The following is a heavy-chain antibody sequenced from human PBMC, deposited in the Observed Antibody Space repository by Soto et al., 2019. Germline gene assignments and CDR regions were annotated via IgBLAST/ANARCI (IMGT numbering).Heavy chain of an antibody. V-gene: IGHV3-66*01. CDR3: ARDLKYCTNGVCSYYFDY. D-gene: IGHD2-8*01. CDR1: GFTVSSNY. J-gene: IGHJ4*02. CDR2: IYSGGNT. Sequence: PGGSMRLSSAASGFTVSSNYMSWVRQDPGKGLEWVSVIYSGGNTYYADSVKGRFTISRDNSKNTLYLQMNSLRAEDTAVYNCARDLKYCTNGVCSYYFDYWGQGTLVTVSS.